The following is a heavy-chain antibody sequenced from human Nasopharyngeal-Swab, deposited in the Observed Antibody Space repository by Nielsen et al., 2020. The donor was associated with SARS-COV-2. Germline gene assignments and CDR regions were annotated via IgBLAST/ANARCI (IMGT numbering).Heavy chain of an antibody. CDR2: INPNSGGT. V-gene: IGHV1-69*01. D-gene: IGHD3-9*01. Sequence: WVRQAPGQGLEWMGRINPNSGGTNYAQKFQGRVTITADESTSTAYMELSSLRSEDTAVYYCANILTGYYGSVGFDYWGQGTLVTVSS. J-gene: IGHJ4*02. CDR3: ANILTGYYGSVGFDY.